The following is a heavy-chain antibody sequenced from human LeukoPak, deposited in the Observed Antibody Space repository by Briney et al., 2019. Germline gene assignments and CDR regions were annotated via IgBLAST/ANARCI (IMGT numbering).Heavy chain of an antibody. J-gene: IGHJ4*02. V-gene: IGHV4-34*01. CDR1: GGSFSGYY. D-gene: IGHD2-15*01. CDR3: ARHCSGGSCYLEPSDY. CDR2: INHSGST. Sequence: SETLSLTCAAYGGSFSGYYWGWIRQPPGKGLEWIGEINHSGSTNYNPSLKSRVTISVDTSKNQFSLKLSSVTAADTAVYYCARHCSGGSCYLEPSDYWGQGTLVTVSS.